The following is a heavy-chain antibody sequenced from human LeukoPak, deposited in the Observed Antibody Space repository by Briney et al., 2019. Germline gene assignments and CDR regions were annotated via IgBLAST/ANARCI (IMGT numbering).Heavy chain of an antibody. V-gene: IGHV3-7*01. CDR1: GFTFSRNW. J-gene: IGHJ2*01. D-gene: IGHD1-26*01. CDR2: IRQDGREI. CDR3: ASAGVVGASTYWYFDL. Sequence: GGSLRLSCAASGFTFSRNWMTWVRQAPGKGLEWVACIRQDGREIYYVDSVKGRFTISRDNTMSSLYLQMTGLRVEDTALYYCASAGVVGASTYWYFDLWGRGTRVTVSS.